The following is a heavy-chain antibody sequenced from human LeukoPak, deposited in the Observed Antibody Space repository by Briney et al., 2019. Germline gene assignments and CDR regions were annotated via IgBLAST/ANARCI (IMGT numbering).Heavy chain of an antibody. CDR3: ARDIVVVPAAMVSYFDY. D-gene: IGHD2-2*01. V-gene: IGHV4-38-2*02. CDR1: GYSISSGYY. J-gene: IGHJ4*02. Sequence: SETLSLTCTVSGYSISSGYYWAWIRQPPGKGLEWIGIIYHSGSTYYNPCLKSRVTISVDTSKNQFSLKLSSVTAADTAVYYCARDIVVVPAAMVSYFDYWGQGTLVTVSS. CDR2: IYHSGST.